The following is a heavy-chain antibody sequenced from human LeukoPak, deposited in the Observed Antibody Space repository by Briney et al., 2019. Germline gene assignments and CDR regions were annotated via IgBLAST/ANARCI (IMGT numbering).Heavy chain of an antibody. CDR3: AKDQRGHYDFWSGYLTNNYYYGMDV. V-gene: IGHV3-23*01. CDR2: ISGSGGST. Sequence: HPGGSLRLSCAASGFTFSSYAMSWVRQAPGKGLEWVSAISGSGGSTYYADSVKGRFTISRDNSKNTLYLQMNSLRAEDTAVYYCAKDQRGHYDFWSGYLTNNYYYGMDVWGQGTTVTVSS. D-gene: IGHD3-3*01. CDR1: GFTFSSYA. J-gene: IGHJ6*02.